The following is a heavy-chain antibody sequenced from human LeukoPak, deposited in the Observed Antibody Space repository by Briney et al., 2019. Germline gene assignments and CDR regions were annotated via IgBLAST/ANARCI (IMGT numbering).Heavy chain of an antibody. CDR2: ISASGGTT. Sequence: GSLRLSCAASGFTFSSYAMSWVRQAPGKGLEWVSAISASGGTTYYADSVKGRFTISRDNSKNTLYLQMNSLRAEDTAVYYCAKDRGYFDSSGPSIPWGQGTLVTVSS. CDR1: GFTFSSYA. V-gene: IGHV3-23*01. J-gene: IGHJ5*02. CDR3: AKDRGYFDSSGPSIP. D-gene: IGHD3-22*01.